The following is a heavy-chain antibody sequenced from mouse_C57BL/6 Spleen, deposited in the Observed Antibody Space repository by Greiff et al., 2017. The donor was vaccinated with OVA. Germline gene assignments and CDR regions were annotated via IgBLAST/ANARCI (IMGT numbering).Heavy chain of an antibody. J-gene: IGHJ2*01. D-gene: IGHD1-1*01. V-gene: IGHV5-9-1*02. CDR1: GFTFSSYA. Sequence: EVQVVESGEGLVKPGGSLKLSCAASGFTFSSYAMSWVRQTPEKRLEWVAYISSGGDYIYYADTVKGRFTISRDNARNTLYLQMSSLKSEDTAMYYCTRERSSRGYFDYWGQGTTLTVSS. CDR3: TRERSSRGYFDY. CDR2: ISSGGDYI.